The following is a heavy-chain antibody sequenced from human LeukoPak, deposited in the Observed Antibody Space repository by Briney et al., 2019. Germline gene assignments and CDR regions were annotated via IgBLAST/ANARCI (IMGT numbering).Heavy chain of an antibody. J-gene: IGHJ6*02. CDR1: GYSFTRYW. V-gene: IGHV5-51*01. Sequence: AASLKISCNGFGYSFTRYWIAWGRPMPGKGLEWMGFVYPGDADTRYSPSFQGQVTISADKSISPAYLQWSSLKASDTAMYYCARQDYGSGSTTLYYYYGMDVWGQGTTVTVSS. D-gene: IGHD3-10*01. CDR2: VYPGDADT. CDR3: ARQDYGSGSTTLYYYYGMDV.